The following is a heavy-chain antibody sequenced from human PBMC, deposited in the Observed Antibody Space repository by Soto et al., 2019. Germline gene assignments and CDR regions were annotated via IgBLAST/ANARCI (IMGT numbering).Heavy chain of an antibody. CDR1: GGSIRSYY. Sequence: QSQTLSLTCTVSGGSIRSYYWSWIRHPPEKGLEWIGYIYYSGSTNYNPSLKSRVTISVDTPKNQFSLKLSSVTAADTAVYYCARQMSFSRGATDYWGQGTLVTVSS. CDR2: IYYSGST. V-gene: IGHV4-59*08. J-gene: IGHJ4*02. D-gene: IGHD1-26*01. CDR3: ARQMSFSRGATDY.